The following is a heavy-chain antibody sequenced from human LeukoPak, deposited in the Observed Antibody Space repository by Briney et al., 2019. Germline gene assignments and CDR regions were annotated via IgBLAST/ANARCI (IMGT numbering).Heavy chain of an antibody. CDR3: ARDRLQYVAAAGTRMWFDP. D-gene: IGHD6-13*01. V-gene: IGHV1-2*02. Sequence: SVKVSCKASGYTFTGYYMHWVRQAPGQGLEWMGWINPNSGGTNYAQKFQGRVTMTRDTSISTAYMELSRLRSDDTAVYYCARDRLQYVAAAGTRMWFDPWGQGTLVTVSS. CDR1: GYTFTGYY. CDR2: INPNSGGT. J-gene: IGHJ5*02.